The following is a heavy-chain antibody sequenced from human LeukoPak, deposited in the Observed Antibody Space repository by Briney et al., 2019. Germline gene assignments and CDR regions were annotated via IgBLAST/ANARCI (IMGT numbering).Heavy chain of an antibody. Sequence: GGSLRLSCAASGLTFSTYWMRWVRQAPGKGLEWVAHIEPDGSEAYYVDPVKGRFTISRDKAKNSLYLQMNSLRAEDTAVYYCARTRIGSGLYFDYWGQGPRVTVSS. V-gene: IGHV3-7*03. D-gene: IGHD6-19*01. CDR2: IEPDGSEA. J-gene: IGHJ4*02. CDR3: ARTRIGSGLYFDY. CDR1: GLTFSTYW.